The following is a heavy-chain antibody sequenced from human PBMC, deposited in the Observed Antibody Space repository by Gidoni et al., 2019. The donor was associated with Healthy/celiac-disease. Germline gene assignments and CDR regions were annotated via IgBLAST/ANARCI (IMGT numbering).Heavy chain of an antibody. J-gene: IGHJ5*02. Sequence: EVQLLESGGGLVQPGGSLRLSCSASGFTLSSDAMSWGRQAPGKGLGGVSAISGSGGSTYYADSVKGRFTISRDNSKNTLYLQMNSLRAEDTAVYYCAKGRGTVTTDWFDPWGQGTLVTVSS. V-gene: IGHV3-23*01. D-gene: IGHD4-4*01. CDR1: GFTLSSDA. CDR3: AKGRGTVTTDWFDP. CDR2: ISGSGGST.